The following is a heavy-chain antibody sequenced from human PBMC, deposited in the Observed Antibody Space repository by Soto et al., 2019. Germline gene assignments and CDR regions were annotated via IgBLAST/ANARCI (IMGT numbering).Heavy chain of an antibody. Sequence: QVRLEKSGPGLVKPSETLSLICSVSGGSVNNADYFWSWIRHHPENGLEWIGYVYYSGSTRYNPSFKTRVTLSIDTSKNQFSLRLNSVTVADTAVYFCARDADYGGSRGGMDVWGRGTTVTVSS. D-gene: IGHD4-17*01. CDR2: VYYSGST. J-gene: IGHJ6*02. V-gene: IGHV4-31*03. CDR1: GGSVNNADYF. CDR3: ARDADYGGSRGGMDV.